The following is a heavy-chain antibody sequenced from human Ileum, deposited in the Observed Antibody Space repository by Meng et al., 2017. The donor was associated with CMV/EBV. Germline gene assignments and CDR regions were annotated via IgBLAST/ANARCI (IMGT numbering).Heavy chain of an antibody. CDR2: INPDNGGT. CDR1: GYSFTGYY. J-gene: IGHJ4*02. D-gene: IGHD6-13*01. CDR3: ARSIAAASDPFDY. V-gene: IGHV1-2*02. Sequence: GQLGQHEAEVKKPGDSVKVSCMASGYSFTGYYRHWERQAPGQGLEWMGWINPDNGGTNFAQTFQGRVTMTRDTSIRTAYMELSRLTSDDTAVDFCARSIAAASDPFDYWGQGTLVTVSS.